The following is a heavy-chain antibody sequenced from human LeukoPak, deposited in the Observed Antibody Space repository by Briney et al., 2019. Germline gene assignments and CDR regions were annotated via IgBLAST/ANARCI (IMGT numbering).Heavy chain of an antibody. CDR1: GYSFTSYW. CDR2: IYPGDSDT. Sequence: GESLKISYKGSGYSFTSYWIGWVRQMPGKGLEWMGIIYPGDSDTRYSPSFQGQVTISADKSTSTAYMELSSLRSEDTAVYYCASPSRPAAGTLGYFDLWGRGTLVTVSS. D-gene: IGHD6-13*01. V-gene: IGHV5-51*01. CDR3: ASPSRPAAGTLGYFDL. J-gene: IGHJ2*01.